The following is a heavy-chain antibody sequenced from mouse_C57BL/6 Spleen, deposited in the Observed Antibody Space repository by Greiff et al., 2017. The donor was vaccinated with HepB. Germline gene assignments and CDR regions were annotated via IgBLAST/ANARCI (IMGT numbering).Heavy chain of an antibody. CDR3: TRAHSSGYVDY. Sequence: VQLQESGAELVRPGASVTLSCKASGYTFTDYEMHWVKQTPVHGLEWIGAIDPETGGTAYNQKFKGKAILTADKASSTAYMELRSLTSEDSAVYYCTRAHSSGYVDYWGQGTTLTVSS. CDR2: IDPETGGT. J-gene: IGHJ2*01. V-gene: IGHV1-15*01. D-gene: IGHD3-2*02. CDR1: GYTFTDYE.